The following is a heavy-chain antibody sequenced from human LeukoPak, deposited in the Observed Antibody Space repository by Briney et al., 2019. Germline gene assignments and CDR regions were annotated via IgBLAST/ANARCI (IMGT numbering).Heavy chain of an antibody. Sequence: GRSLRLSCAASGFTFSSYAMHWVRRAPGKGLEWVAVISYDGSNKYYADSVKGRFTISRDNSKNTLYLQMNSLRAEDTAVYYCARGSLWLQLDYWGQGTLVTVSS. CDR2: ISYDGSNK. CDR1: GFTFSSYA. D-gene: IGHD5-24*01. V-gene: IGHV3-30-3*01. J-gene: IGHJ4*02. CDR3: ARGSLWLQLDY.